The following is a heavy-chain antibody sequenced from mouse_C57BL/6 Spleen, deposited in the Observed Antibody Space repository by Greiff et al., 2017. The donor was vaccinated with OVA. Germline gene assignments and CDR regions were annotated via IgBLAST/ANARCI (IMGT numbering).Heavy chain of an antibody. D-gene: IGHD1-1*01. J-gene: IGHJ1*03. Sequence: EVQLQESGGGLVKPVGSLKLSCAASGFTFSDYGMHWVRQAPEKGLEWVAYISSGSSTIYYADTVKGRFTISRDNAKNTLFLQMTSLRSEDTAMYYCARPGYYGPYWYFDVWGTGTTVTVSS. CDR2: ISSGSSTI. V-gene: IGHV5-17*01. CDR3: ARPGYYGPYWYFDV. CDR1: GFTFSDYG.